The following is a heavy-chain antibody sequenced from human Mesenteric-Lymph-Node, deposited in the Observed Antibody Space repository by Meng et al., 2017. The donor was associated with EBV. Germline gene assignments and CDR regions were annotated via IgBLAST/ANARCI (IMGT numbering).Heavy chain of an antibody. D-gene: IGHD1-20*01. Sequence: QLHGACPRRTNPVKPPSPPCGVSCHPCRSCSSCGSWIRQPPGKGLEWIGYIYRTGSTDYNPSLNSRVSISIDTSKNQFSLRLTSVTAADTAVYYCARDSGITVTNSFDYWGQGALVTVSS. CDR1: CHPCRSCSSC. CDR3: ARDSGITVTNSFDY. CDR2: IYRTGST. J-gene: IGHJ4*02. V-gene: IGHV4-61*01.